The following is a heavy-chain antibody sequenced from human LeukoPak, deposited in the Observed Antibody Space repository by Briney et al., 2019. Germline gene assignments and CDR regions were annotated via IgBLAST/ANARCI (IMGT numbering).Heavy chain of an antibody. D-gene: IGHD4/OR15-4a*01. CDR2: IGSSSSYI. V-gene: IGHV3-21*01. CDR1: GSTFSSYS. Sequence: GGSLRLSCAASGSTFSSYSMNWVRQAPGKGLGWVSSIGSSSSYIYYADSVKGRFTISRDNAKNSLYLQMNSLRAEDTAVYYCAKAGLVRGGALDSWGQGTLVTVSS. J-gene: IGHJ4*02. CDR3: AKAGLVRGGALDS.